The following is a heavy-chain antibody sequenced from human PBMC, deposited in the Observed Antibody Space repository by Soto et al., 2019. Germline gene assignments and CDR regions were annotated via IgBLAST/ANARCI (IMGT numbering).Heavy chain of an antibody. CDR2: IGTAGDT. Sequence: LRLSCSASGFTFSSYDMHWVRQGPGKGLEWVSAIGTAGDTNYAGSVKGRFTISRENAKNSLYLQMNSLRAGDTAIYFCARAIGPTLFDYWGQGALVTVSS. CDR3: ARAIGPTLFDY. CDR1: GFTFSSYD. D-gene: IGHD3-22*01. V-gene: IGHV3-13*04. J-gene: IGHJ4*02.